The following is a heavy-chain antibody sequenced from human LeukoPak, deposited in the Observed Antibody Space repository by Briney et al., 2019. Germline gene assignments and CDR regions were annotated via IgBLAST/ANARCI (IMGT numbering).Heavy chain of an antibody. J-gene: IGHJ4*02. V-gene: IGHV3-23*01. D-gene: IGHD4-17*01. CDR3: AKNYGTSRPFYDY. Sequence: GGSLRLSCAASGFTFSNYAMTWVRQAPGKGLQWVSAISGDAIYTYYLDSVKGRFTTSRDNSKNTLFLQMNSLRADDTAVYYCAKNYGTSRPFYDYWGQGIVVTVIS. CDR1: GFTFSNYA. CDR2: ISGDAIYT.